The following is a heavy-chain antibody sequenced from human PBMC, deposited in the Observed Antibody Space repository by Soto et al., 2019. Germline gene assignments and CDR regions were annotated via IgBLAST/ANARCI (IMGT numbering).Heavy chain of an antibody. CDR3: ARGSKDSYPGSRIFDF. D-gene: IGHD3-10*01. J-gene: IGHJ4*02. Sequence: PWGSLRLSCAASGFTVSSNYMSWVRQAPGKGLEWVSVIYSGGSTYYADSVKGRFTISRDNSKNTLYLQMNSLRAEDTAVYYCARGSKDSYPGSRIFDFWGRGTLVTVSS. CDR2: IYSGGST. CDR1: GFTVSSNY. V-gene: IGHV3-53*01.